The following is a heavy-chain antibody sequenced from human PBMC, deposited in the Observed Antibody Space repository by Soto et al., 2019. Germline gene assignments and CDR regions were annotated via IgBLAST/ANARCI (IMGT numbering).Heavy chain of an antibody. Sequence: SEPLSLTCTVSGGSVSSGNYFWSWIRQPPGKGLEWIGYIHNSVNTNYNPSLSSRVSISVDTSKNQFSLRLTSVTAADTAIYYWTRRYNWNDNYFDPWGPAALVTVSS. CDR2: IHNSVNT. CDR1: GGSVSSGNYF. CDR3: TRRYNWNDNYFDP. D-gene: IGHD1-20*01. J-gene: IGHJ5*02. V-gene: IGHV4-61*01.